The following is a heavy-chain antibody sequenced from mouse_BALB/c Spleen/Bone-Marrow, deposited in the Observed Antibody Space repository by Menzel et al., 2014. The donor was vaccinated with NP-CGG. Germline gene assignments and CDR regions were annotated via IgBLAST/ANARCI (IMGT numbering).Heavy chain of an antibody. Sequence: QVQLQQSGAELAKPGASVKMSCKASGYRLTSYWMHWVKQRPGQGLEWIGYINPSSGYTEDNQKFKYKAALTADKSSSTAYMQLSSLTSEDSAVYYCARGYYDLDYWGQGTTLTVSS. CDR3: ARGYYDLDY. J-gene: IGHJ2*01. CDR2: INPSSGYT. D-gene: IGHD2-4*01. CDR1: GYRLTSYW. V-gene: IGHV1-7*01.